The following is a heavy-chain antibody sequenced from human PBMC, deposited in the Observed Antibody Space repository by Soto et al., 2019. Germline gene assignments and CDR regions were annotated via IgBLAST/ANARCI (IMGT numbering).Heavy chain of an antibody. CDR3: ARVYSGSYSDY. CDR2: IFHSGST. J-gene: IGHJ4*02. V-gene: IGHV4-4*02. Sequence: QVQLQESGPGLVKPSGTLSLSCAVSGGSIRSNNRWSWVRQPPGKGLEWIGEIFHSGSTNYNPSLKTRXTXSXXKSKNPFSLKLSSVTAADTAVYYCARVYSGSYSDYWGQGTLVTVSS. CDR1: GGSIRSNNR. D-gene: IGHD1-26*01.